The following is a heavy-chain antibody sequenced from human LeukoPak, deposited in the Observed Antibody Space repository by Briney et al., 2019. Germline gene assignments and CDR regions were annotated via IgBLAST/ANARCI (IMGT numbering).Heavy chain of an antibody. D-gene: IGHD6-19*01. Sequence: QPGGSLRLSCAASGFTFNSYAMSWVRQAPGKGLEWVSAISGSGGSTYYADSVKGRFTISRDNSKNTLYLQMNSLRAEDTAVYYCAKGMFGSGWYGDDYWGQGTLVTVSS. V-gene: IGHV3-23*01. CDR2: ISGSGGST. CDR3: AKGMFGSGWYGDDY. CDR1: GFTFNSYA. J-gene: IGHJ4*02.